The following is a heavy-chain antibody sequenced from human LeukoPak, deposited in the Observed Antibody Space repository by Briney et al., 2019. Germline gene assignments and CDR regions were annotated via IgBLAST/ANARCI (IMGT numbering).Heavy chain of an antibody. J-gene: IGHJ4*02. Sequence: ASVKVSCKASGYTFTSYAMNWVRQAPGQGLEWMGWINPNSGGTNYAQKFQGRVTMTRDTSISTAYMELSRLRSDDTAVYYCARASVGGCGYWGQGTLVTVSS. V-gene: IGHV1-2*02. CDR2: INPNSGGT. CDR3: ARASVGGCGY. D-gene: IGHD3-10*01. CDR1: GYTFTSYA.